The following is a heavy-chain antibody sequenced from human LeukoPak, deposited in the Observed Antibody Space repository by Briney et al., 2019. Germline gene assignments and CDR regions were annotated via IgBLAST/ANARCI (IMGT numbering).Heavy chain of an antibody. D-gene: IGHD6-19*01. V-gene: IGHV3-64D*06. CDR1: GFTFSSYA. CDR2: ISSNGGST. J-gene: IGHJ3*02. Sequence: PGGSLRLSCSASGFTFSSYAMHWVRQAPGKGLEYVSAISSNGGSTYYADSVKGRFTISRDNSKNTLYLQMSSLRAEDTAVYYCARTVAGLPLDAFDIWGQGTMVTVSS. CDR3: ARTVAGLPLDAFDI.